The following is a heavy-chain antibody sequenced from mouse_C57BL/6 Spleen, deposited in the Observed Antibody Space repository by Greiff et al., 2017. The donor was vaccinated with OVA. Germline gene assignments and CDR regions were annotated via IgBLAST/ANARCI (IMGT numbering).Heavy chain of an antibody. V-gene: IGHV5-6*01. J-gene: IGHJ4*01. CDR1: GFTFSSYG. D-gene: IGHD2-2*01. CDR3: ARQGYDVGYAMDY. Sequence: EVHLVESGGDLVKPGGSLKLSCAASGFTFSSYGMSWVRQTPDKRLEWVATISSGGSYTYYPDSVKGRCTISRDNAKNTLYLQMSSLKSEDTAMYYCARQGYDVGYAMDYWGQGTSVTVSS. CDR2: ISSGGSYT.